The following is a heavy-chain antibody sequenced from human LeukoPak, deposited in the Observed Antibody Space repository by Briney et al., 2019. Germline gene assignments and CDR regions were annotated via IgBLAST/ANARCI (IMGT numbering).Heavy chain of an antibody. V-gene: IGHV4-39*07. D-gene: IGHD2-2*01. CDR2: IYYSGST. J-gene: IGHJ4*02. Sequence: SETLSLTCTVSGGSISSSSYYWGWIRQPPGKGLEWIGSIYYSGSTYYNPSLKSRVTISVDTSKNQFSLKLSSVTAADTAVYYCATVVPDPTYYFDYWGQGTLVTVSS. CDR3: ATVVPDPTYYFDY. CDR1: GGSISSSSYY.